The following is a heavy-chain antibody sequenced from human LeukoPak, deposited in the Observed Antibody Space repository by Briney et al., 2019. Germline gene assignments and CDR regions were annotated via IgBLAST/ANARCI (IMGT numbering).Heavy chain of an antibody. Sequence: SETLSLTCAVSGGSISSSNWWSWVRQPPGKGLEWIGEIYHSGSTNYNPSLKSRVTISVDKSKNQFSLKLSSVTAADTAVYYCARDCSTSCYAHGGYYYGVDVWGQGTTVTVSS. J-gene: IGHJ6*02. CDR1: GGSISSSNW. D-gene: IGHD2-2*01. CDR3: ARDCSTSCYAHGGYYYGVDV. V-gene: IGHV4-4*02. CDR2: IYHSGST.